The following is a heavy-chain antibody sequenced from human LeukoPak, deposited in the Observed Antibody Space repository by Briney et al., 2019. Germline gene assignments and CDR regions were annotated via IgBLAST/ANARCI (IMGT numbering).Heavy chain of an antibody. CDR3: ARGGPVAATHKYFQY. CDR1: GYTFTNYD. J-gene: IGHJ1*01. V-gene: IGHV1-8*01. D-gene: IGHD6-19*01. CDR2: MNPNSGNT. Sequence: ASVKVSCKASGYTFTNYDINWVRQATGQGLEWMGWMNPNSGNTDYAQKFQGRVAMTRNTSITTAYMELSILRSEDTAIYYCARGGPVAATHKYFQYWGQGTLVTVSS.